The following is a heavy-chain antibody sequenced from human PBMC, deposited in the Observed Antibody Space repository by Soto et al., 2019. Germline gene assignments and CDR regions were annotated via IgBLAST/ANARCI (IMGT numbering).Heavy chain of an antibody. J-gene: IGHJ3*02. CDR1: GFTFSSYA. V-gene: IGHV3-64*02. D-gene: IGHD2-8*01. CDR2: ISSNGGST. Sequence: EVQLVESGEGLVQPGGSLRLSCAASGFTFSSYAMHWVRQAPGKGLEYVSAISSNGGSTYYADSVKGRFTISRDNSKNPLYLKMGSLRAEDMAVYDCARVRTNGVWDAFDIWGQGTMVTVS. CDR3: ARVRTNGVWDAFDI.